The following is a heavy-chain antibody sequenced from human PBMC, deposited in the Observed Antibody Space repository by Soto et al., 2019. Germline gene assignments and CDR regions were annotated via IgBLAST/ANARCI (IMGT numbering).Heavy chain of an antibody. CDR1: GGSISSYY. CDR3: ARHFCARFDP. CDR2: IYYSGST. Sequence: QVQLQESGPGLVKPSETLSLTCTVSGGSISSYYWSWIRQPPGKGLEWIGYIYYSGSTNYNPSLKSRVTISVDTSKNQFSLKLSSVTAADAAVYYCARHFCARFDPWGQGTLVTVSS. V-gene: IGHV4-59*08. J-gene: IGHJ5*02.